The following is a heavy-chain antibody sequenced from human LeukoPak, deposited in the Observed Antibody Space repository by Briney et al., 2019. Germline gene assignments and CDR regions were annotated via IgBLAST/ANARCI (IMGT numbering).Heavy chain of an antibody. V-gene: IGHV1-46*03. D-gene: IGHD6-13*01. J-gene: IGHJ5*02. Sequence: ASVKVSCKASGYTFTSYYMHWVRQASGQGLEWMGIINPSGGSTSYAQKFQGRVTMTRDTSTSTVYMELSSLRSEDTAVYYCARGSPDIIAAAGGNWFDPWGQGTLVTVSS. CDR2: INPSGGST. CDR1: GYTFTSYY. CDR3: ARGSPDIIAAAGGNWFDP.